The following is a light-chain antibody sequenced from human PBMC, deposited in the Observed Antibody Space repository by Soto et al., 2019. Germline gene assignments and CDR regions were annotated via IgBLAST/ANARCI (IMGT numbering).Light chain of an antibody. CDR1: QSVRDN. CDR3: HQYNNWPLT. CDR2: GAS. V-gene: IGKV3-15*01. J-gene: IGKJ3*01. Sequence: EIVMTQSPATLSVSPGERATLSCRASQSVRDNLAWYQQKPGQAPGLLIYGASIRATGISARFSGSGSGTDFTLTNSSLQSEDFAIYYCHQYNNWPLTFGPGTKVDIK.